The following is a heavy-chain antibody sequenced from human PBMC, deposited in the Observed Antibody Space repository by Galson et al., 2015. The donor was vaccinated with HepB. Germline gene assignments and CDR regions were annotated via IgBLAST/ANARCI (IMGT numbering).Heavy chain of an antibody. CDR2: IYRNSDTT. V-gene: IGHV3-9*01. CDR1: GFTFDDYA. J-gene: IGHJ5*02. Sequence: SLRLSCAASGFTFDDYAMHWVRQAPGKGLEWVSGIYRNSDTTGYADSVKGRFTISRDNAKNPLYLQMNSLRAEDTALYYCAKNSGGPGFGTIFGTFWFDPWGQGTLVTVSS. CDR3: AKNSGGPGFGTIFGTFWFDP. D-gene: IGHD3-3*01.